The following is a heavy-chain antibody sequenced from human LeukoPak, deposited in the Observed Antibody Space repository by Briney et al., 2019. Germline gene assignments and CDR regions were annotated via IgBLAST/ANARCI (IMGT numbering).Heavy chain of an antibody. Sequence: PGRSLRLSCAASGFTLSSFSMHWVRQSPGRGLEYVSAINYKGGTTYYADSVKGRFTISRDNSKNTLYLQMASLRDEDMAVYYCARVGPETAFDYWGQGTLVTVSS. J-gene: IGHJ4*02. CDR3: ARVGPETAFDY. CDR2: INYKGGTT. CDR1: GFTLSSFS. V-gene: IGHV3-64*02. D-gene: IGHD1-14*01.